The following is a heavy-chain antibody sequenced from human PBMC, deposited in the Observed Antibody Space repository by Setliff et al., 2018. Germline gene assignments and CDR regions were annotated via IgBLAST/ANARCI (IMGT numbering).Heavy chain of an antibody. J-gene: IGHJ5*02. Sequence: GGSLRLSCAASGFTLSSYWMHWVRQAPGKGLVWVSRINSDGSSTSYADSVKGRFTISRDNAKSSLYLQMNSLRAEDTAVYYCARDLIRGAPNWFDPWGQGTLVTVSS. D-gene: IGHD3-10*01. CDR1: GFTLSSYW. V-gene: IGHV3-74*01. CDR3: ARDLIRGAPNWFDP. CDR2: INSDGSST.